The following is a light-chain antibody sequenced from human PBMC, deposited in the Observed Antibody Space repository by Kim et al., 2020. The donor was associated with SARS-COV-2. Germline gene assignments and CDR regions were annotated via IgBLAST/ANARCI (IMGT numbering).Light chain of an antibody. V-gene: IGLV3-21*04. CDR1: NIGNKA. CDR2: YDN. CDR3: QVWHSGSDHYV. Sequence: SYELTQPPSVSVAPGKTARITCGGNNIGNKAVHWYQQKPGQAPVLVIYYDNDRPSGIPERFSGSNSENTATLTISRVEAGDEADYYCQVWHSGSDHYVFGTGTKVTVL. J-gene: IGLJ1*01.